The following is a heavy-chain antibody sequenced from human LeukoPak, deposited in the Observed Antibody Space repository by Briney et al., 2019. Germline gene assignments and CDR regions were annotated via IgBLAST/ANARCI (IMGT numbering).Heavy chain of an antibody. D-gene: IGHD6-13*01. CDR3: AKISRSSWTQYYFDY. CDR1: GFTFSSYA. V-gene: IGHV3-23*01. CDR2: ISGSGGST. J-gene: IGHJ4*02. Sequence: HGGSLRLSCAASGFTFSSYAMSWVRQAPGKGLEWVSAISGSGGSTYYADSVKGRFTISRDNSKNTLYLQMNSLRAEDTAVYYCAKISRSSWTQYYFDYWGQGTLVTVSS.